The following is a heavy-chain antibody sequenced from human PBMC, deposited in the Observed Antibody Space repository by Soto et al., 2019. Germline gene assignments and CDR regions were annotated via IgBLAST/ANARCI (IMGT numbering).Heavy chain of an antibody. D-gene: IGHD3-22*01. CDR3: AKASMIVVVIPYFDY. CDR2: ISWNSGSI. V-gene: IGHV3-9*01. J-gene: IGHJ4*02. Sequence: GGSLRLSCAASGFTFDDYAMHWVRQAPGKGLEWVSGISWNSGSIGYADSVKGRFTISRDNAKNSLYLQMNSLRAEDTALYYCAKASMIVVVIPYFDYWGQGTLVTSPQ. CDR1: GFTFDDYA.